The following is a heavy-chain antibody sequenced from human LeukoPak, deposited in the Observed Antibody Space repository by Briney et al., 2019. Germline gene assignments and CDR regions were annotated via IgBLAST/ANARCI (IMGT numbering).Heavy chain of an antibody. Sequence: SETLSLTCTVSGGSISSGDYYWSWIRRPPGKGLEWIGSLYYSGSTYYNPSLKSRVTISVDTSKNQFSLKLNSVTAADTAVYYCARHSGMTTVTAYLDYWGQGTLVTVSS. V-gene: IGHV4-39*01. D-gene: IGHD4-17*01. J-gene: IGHJ4*02. CDR2: LYYSGST. CDR3: ARHSGMTTVTAYLDY. CDR1: GGSISSGDYY.